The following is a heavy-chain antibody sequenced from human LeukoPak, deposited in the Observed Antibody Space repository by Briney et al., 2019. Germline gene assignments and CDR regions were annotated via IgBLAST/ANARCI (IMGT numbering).Heavy chain of an antibody. D-gene: IGHD3-22*01. CDR3: ARDGFDSSGYYLNFDY. CDR1: GFTVSSNY. V-gene: IGHV3-66*01. Sequence: GGSLRLSCAASGFTVSSNYMSWVRQAPGKGLEWVSVIYSGGSTYYADSVKGRFTISRDNSKNTLYLQMNSPRAEDTAVYYCARDGFDSSGYYLNFDYWGQGTLVTVSS. CDR2: IYSGGST. J-gene: IGHJ4*02.